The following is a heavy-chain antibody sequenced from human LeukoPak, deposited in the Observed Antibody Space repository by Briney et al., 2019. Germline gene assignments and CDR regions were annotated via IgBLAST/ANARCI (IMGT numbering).Heavy chain of an antibody. D-gene: IGHD3-16*01. CDR2: IIPIFGTA. CDR3: ARDLDRYVQHSFDY. Sequence: SVKVSCKASGGTFSSYAISWVRQAPGQGLEWMGGIIPIFGTANYAQKFQGRVTITAHESTSTAYMELSSLRSEDTAVYYCARDLDRYVQHSFDYWGQGTLVTVSS. V-gene: IGHV1-69*13. J-gene: IGHJ4*02. CDR1: GGTFSSYA.